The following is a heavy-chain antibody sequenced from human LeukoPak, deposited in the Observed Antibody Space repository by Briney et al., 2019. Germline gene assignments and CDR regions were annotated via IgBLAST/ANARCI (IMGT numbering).Heavy chain of an antibody. J-gene: IGHJ4*02. CDR2: INPNSGGT. CDR1: GYTFTGYY. V-gene: IGHV1-2*02. D-gene: IGHD7-27*01. CDR3: ARGPHWDPHFDY. Sequence: ASVKVSYKASGYTFTGYYMHWVRQAPGRGLEWMGWINPNSGGTNYAQKFQGRVTMTRDTSISTAYMELSRLRSDDTAVYYCARGPHWDPHFDYWGQGTLVTVSS.